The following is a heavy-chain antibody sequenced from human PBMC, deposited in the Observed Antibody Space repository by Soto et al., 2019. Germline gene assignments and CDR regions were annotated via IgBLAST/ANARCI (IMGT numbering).Heavy chain of an antibody. CDR3: ARDKDREQLGGNYYYILDV. Sequence: QVQVVQSGAEVKKPGSSVKVSCKTSGGTFSTAAISWVRQAPGQGLECMGGIMPIFRTADYAQKFQGRVTITADESTSTAYLELRSLRSEDTAVYYCARDKDREQLGGNYYYILDVWGQGTTVTVTS. D-gene: IGHD1-1*01. CDR1: GGTFSTAA. J-gene: IGHJ6*02. V-gene: IGHV1-69*12. CDR2: IMPIFRTA.